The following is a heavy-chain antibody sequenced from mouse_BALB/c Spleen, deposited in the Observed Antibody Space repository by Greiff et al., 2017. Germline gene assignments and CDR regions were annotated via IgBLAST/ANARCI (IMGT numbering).Heavy chain of an antibody. CDR1: GYAFSSYW. Sequence: VQRVESGAELVRPGSSVKISCKASGYAFSSYWMNWVKQRPGQGLEWIGQIYPGDGDTNYNGKFKGKATLTADKSSSTAYMQLSSLTSEDSAVYFCARDYYGSHWYFDVWGAGTTVTVSS. V-gene: IGHV1-80*01. J-gene: IGHJ1*01. CDR3: ARDYYGSHWYFDV. D-gene: IGHD1-1*01. CDR2: IYPGDGDT.